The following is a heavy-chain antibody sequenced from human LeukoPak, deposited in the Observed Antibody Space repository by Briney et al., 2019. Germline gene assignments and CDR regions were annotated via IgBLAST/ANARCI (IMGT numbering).Heavy chain of an antibody. Sequence: SETLSLTCTVSGGSISSYYWSWVRQPAGKGLEWTGRIYSSGNTNYNPSLKSRVTMSVDTSRNQFSLKLSSVTAADTAVYYCARESVGYCSGGSCPYYFDYWGQGTLVTVSS. CDR3: ARESVGYCSGGSCPYYFDY. CDR1: GGSISSYY. J-gene: IGHJ4*02. CDR2: IYSSGNT. V-gene: IGHV4-4*07. D-gene: IGHD2-15*01.